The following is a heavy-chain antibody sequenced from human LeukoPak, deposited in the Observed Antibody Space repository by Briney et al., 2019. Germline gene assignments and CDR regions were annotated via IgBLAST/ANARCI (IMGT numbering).Heavy chain of an antibody. CDR2: IYYSGST. CDR3: ARVKDNYFTAYYFDY. D-gene: IGHD2/OR15-2a*01. V-gene: IGHV4-59*01. Sequence: SETLSLTCTVSGGSISSYYWSWIRQPPGKGLEWIGYIYYSGSTNYNPSLKSRVTISVDTSKNQFSLKLSSVTAADTAVYYCARVKDNYFTAYYFDYWGQGTLVTVSS. J-gene: IGHJ4*02. CDR1: GGSISSYY.